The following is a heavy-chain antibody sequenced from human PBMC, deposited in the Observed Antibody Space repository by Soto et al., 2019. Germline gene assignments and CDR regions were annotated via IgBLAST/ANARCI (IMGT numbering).Heavy chain of an antibody. D-gene: IGHD2-15*01. Sequence: TLSLTCAVHCLSFDGSCWTWIRKPAWSGLEWIGEINHSGSTNYNPSLKSRVTISVDTSRNQFSLKLTSVTAADTAVYYCAGSGYRNCSGGSCYQPRHAFDIWGQGTMVS. CDR1: CLSFDGSC. V-gene: IGHV4-34*01. CDR3: AGSGYRNCSGGSCYQPRHAFDI. J-gene: IGHJ3*02. CDR2: INHSGST.